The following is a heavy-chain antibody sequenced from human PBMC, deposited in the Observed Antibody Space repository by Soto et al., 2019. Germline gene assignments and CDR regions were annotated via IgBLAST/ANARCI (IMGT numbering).Heavy chain of an antibody. CDR3: GTAFYSSGNQPDG. CDR1: GFTFSRAW. D-gene: IGHD3-10*01. V-gene: IGHV3-15*07. CDR2: IKTIAEGGMR. Sequence: EVQLVESGGGLVKPGGSLRLSCAASGFTFSRAWMNWVRQAPGKGLEWVGRIKTIAEGGMRDYASPVQGRFTISRDDSENTLYLQMSSLKSEETAVYYCGTAFYSSGNQPDGWGQGTLVIVSS. J-gene: IGHJ4*02.